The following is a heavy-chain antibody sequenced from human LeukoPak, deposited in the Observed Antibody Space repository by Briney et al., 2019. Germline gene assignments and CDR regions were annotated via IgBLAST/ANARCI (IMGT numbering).Heavy chain of an antibody. CDR3: TRGLGAIRGGWFDT. Sequence: DSVKGRFTISRDNSKNTLYLQMTSLRPEDTAVYYCTRGLGAIRGGWFDTWGQGTLVTVSS. V-gene: IGHV3-30*01. J-gene: IGHJ5*02. D-gene: IGHD1-26*01.